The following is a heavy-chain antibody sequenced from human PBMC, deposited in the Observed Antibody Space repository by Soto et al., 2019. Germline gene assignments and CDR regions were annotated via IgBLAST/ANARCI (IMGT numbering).Heavy chain of an antibody. D-gene: IGHD5-12*01. CDR1: GYTFTSYG. CDR3: ARSGRPKRHGYIVAHDMSRYDDMDV. CDR2: ISAYNGNT. Sequence: QVQLVQSGAEVKRPGASVKVSCKASGYTFTSYGISWVRQAPGQGLEWMGWISAYNGNTNHAQKLHGRVTMTTDTSTSNAYMELRSLRSDDTAVYYCARSGRPKRHGYIVAHDMSRYDDMDVWGKGTPVTVSS. V-gene: IGHV1-18*01. J-gene: IGHJ6*03.